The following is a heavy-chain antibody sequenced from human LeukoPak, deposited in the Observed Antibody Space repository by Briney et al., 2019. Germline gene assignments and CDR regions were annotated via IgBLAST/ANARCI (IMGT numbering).Heavy chain of an antibody. CDR3: ARVAAEVVGVPGAIGFGWLRRDYYYMDV. J-gene: IGHJ6*03. Sequence: GASVKVSCKASGYTSTGYYMHWVRQAPGEGLEWMGIINPSGGSTSYAQKFQGRVTMTRDMSTSTVYMELSSLRSEDTAVYYCARVAAEVVGVPGAIGFGWLRRDYYYMDVWGKGTTVTVSS. CDR1: GYTSTGYY. D-gene: IGHD2-2*02. CDR2: INPSGGST. V-gene: IGHV1-46*01.